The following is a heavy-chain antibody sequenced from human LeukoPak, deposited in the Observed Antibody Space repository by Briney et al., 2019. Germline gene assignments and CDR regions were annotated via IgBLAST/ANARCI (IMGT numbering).Heavy chain of an antibody. CDR1: GFTFSSYG. CDR3: ARDYGDYYYYGMDV. CDR2: IKQDGSEK. D-gene: IGHD4-17*01. Sequence: GGSLRLSCAASGFTFSSYGMNWVRQAPGKGLQWVASIKQDGSEKYCVDSVKGRFTISRDNAKNSLYLQMNSLRAEDTAVYYCARDYGDYYYYGMDVWGQGTTVTVSS. V-gene: IGHV3-7*03. J-gene: IGHJ6*02.